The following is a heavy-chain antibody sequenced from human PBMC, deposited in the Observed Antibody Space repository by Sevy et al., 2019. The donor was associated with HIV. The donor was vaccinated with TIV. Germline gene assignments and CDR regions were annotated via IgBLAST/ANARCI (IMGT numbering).Heavy chain of an antibody. CDR1: GYIFTSYD. D-gene: IGHD3-22*01. J-gene: IGHJ4*02. CDR2: MNPNTDNT. CDR3: ARSGDSSGLKTYFDY. V-gene: IGHV1-8*01. Sequence: ASVKVSCKASGYIFTSYDINWVRQATGQGLEWMGWMNPNTDNTGYAQKFKGRVTMTRNTSISTAYMELNSLRSEDTAVYYCARSGDSSGLKTYFDYWGQRTLVTVSS.